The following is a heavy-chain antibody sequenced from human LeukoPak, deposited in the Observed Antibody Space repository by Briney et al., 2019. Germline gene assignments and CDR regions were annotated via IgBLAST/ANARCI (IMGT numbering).Heavy chain of an antibody. D-gene: IGHD6-19*01. J-gene: IGHJ6*02. CDR2: ISSSSSYI. CDR3: ARGDPIAVAADPSYYYYGMDV. CDR1: GFTFSSYS. V-gene: IGHV3-21*01. Sequence: PGGSLRLSCAASGFTFSSYSMNWVRQAPGKGLEWVSSISSSSSYIYYADSVKGRFTISRDNAKNSLYLQMNSLRAEDTAVYYCARGDPIAVAADPSYYYYGMDVWGQGTTVTVSS.